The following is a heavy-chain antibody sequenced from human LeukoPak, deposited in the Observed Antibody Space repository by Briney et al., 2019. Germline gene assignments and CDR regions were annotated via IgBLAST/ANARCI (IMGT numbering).Heavy chain of an antibody. CDR3: ARGNDGYHPGLHAFDI. CDR2: IIPIFGTA. CDR1: GGTFSSYA. V-gene: IGHV1-69*13. J-gene: IGHJ3*02. D-gene: IGHD5-24*01. Sequence: GASVKVSCKASGGTFSSYAISWVRQAPGQGLEWMGGIIPIFGTANYAQKFQGRVTVTADESTSTAYMELSSLRSEDTAVYYCARGNDGYHPGLHAFDIWGQGTMVTVSS.